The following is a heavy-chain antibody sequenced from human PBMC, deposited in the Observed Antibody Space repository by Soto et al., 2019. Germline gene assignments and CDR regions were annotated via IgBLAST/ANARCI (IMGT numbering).Heavy chain of an antibody. J-gene: IGHJ4*02. V-gene: IGHV3-23*01. CDR3: AKEGPMLTGTTSSLYYFDY. CDR2: IRGSAGDT. CDR1: GFTFGSYA. D-gene: IGHD1-7*01. Sequence: PGGSLRLSCAASGFTFGSYAMSWVRQAPGKGLEWVSAIRGSAGDTYYANFVKGRFTISRDNSKNTLYLQMNSLRPEDTAVYYYAKEGPMLTGTTSSLYYFDYWGQGTVVTVSS.